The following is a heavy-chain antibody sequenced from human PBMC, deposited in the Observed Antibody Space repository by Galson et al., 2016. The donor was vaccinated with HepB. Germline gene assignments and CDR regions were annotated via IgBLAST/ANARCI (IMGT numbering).Heavy chain of an antibody. V-gene: IGHV3-23*01. CDR3: AKDYVGGSYLLTQFDY. Sequence: SLRLSCAASGFTFSRYAMTWVRQAPGKGLEWVSGLSGSGAHTYYADSVKGRFTISRDNSKNTLYLQMNSLRGEDTAVYYCAKDYVGGSYLLTQFDYWGQRTLVTVSS. CDR1: GFTFSRYA. CDR2: LSGSGAHT. J-gene: IGHJ4*02. D-gene: IGHD3-16*02.